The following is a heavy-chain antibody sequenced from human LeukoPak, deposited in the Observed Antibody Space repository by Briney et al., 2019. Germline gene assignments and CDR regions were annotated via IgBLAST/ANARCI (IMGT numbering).Heavy chain of an antibody. CDR2: IRSKAFGGTT. D-gene: IGHD6-13*01. CDR3: TRVGSSFFYFFDF. J-gene: IGHJ4*02. Sequence: GRSLRLSCTTSGFTLGDYGLTWVRQAPGKGLEWVGFIRSKAFGGTTEYAASVKGRFTISRDDSKSIAYLQMGSLKTEDTAVYYCTRVGSSFFYFFDFWGQGTLVTVSS. V-gene: IGHV3-49*04. CDR1: GFTLGDYG.